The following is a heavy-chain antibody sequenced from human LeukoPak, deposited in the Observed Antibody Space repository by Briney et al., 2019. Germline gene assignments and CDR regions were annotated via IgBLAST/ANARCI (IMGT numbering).Heavy chain of an antibody. J-gene: IGHJ4*02. CDR3: ARERDLVGATREVFDY. V-gene: IGHV3-21*01. CDR2: VSRRSRYI. CDR1: GFTFSNYG. D-gene: IGHD1-26*01. Sequence: PGGSLRLSCAASGFTFSNYGMHWVRQAPGKGLEWVSSVSRRSRYIYYADSVKGRFTISRDNAKNSLYLQMNSLRAEDTAVYYCARERDLVGATREVFDYWGQGILVTVSS.